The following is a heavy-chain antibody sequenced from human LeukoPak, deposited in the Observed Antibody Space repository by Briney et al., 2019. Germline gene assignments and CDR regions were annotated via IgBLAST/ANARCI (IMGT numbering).Heavy chain of an antibody. CDR2: INSDGSTT. Sequence: QPGGSLRLSCAASGFTFSSYWMHWVRHAPGKGLVWVSRINSDGSTTTYADSVKGRFTISRDNAKNTLYLQMNSLRAEDTAVYYCVRNLGFWGDSEDYWGQGTLVTVSS. J-gene: IGHJ4*02. CDR3: VRNLGFWGDSEDY. D-gene: IGHD3-3*01. V-gene: IGHV3-74*01. CDR1: GFTFSSYW.